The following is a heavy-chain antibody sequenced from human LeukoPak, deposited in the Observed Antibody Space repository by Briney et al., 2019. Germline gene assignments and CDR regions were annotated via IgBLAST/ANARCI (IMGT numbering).Heavy chain of an antibody. Sequence: PGGSLRLSCAVSGFAFGSEAMSWVRQSPARGLEWVASISPGGGTTYYADYVKGRFTISRDNAKNSLYLQMNSLRAEDTAVYYCARNGPETSIAAAWGWFDPWGQGTLVTVSS. D-gene: IGHD6-13*01. V-gene: IGHV3-23*01. CDR3: ARNGPETSIAAAWGWFDP. J-gene: IGHJ5*02. CDR1: GFAFGSEA. CDR2: ISPGGGTT.